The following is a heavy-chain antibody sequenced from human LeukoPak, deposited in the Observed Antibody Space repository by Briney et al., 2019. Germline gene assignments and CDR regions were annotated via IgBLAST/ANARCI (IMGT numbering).Heavy chain of an antibody. D-gene: IGHD3-22*01. CDR1: GGSFSGYY. V-gene: IGHV4-34*01. CDR3: ARTSSGYYYHY. Sequence: PSETLSLTCAVYGGSFSGYYWSWIRQPPGKGLEWIGEINHSGSTNYNPSLKSRVTISVDTSKNQFSLKLSSVTAADTAVYYCARTSSGYYYHYWGQGTLVTVSS. J-gene: IGHJ4*02. CDR2: INHSGST.